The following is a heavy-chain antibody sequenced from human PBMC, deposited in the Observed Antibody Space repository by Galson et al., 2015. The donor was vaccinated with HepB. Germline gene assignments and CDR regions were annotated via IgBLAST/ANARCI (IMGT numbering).Heavy chain of an antibody. V-gene: IGHV1-46*03. D-gene: IGHD6-13*01. CDR3: ATESSSWYYYFDY. J-gene: IGHJ4*02. CDR2: INPSGGST. CDR1: GYTFTSYY. Sequence: SVKVSCKASGYTFTSYYMHWVRQAPGQGLEWMGIINPSGGSTSYAQKFQGRVTMTRDTSTSTVYMELSSLRSEDTAVYYCATESSSWYYYFDYWGQGTLVTVSS.